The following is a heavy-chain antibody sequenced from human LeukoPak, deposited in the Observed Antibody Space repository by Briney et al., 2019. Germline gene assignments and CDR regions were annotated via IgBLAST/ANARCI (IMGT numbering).Heavy chain of an antibody. CDR2: IAHGGRP. CDR3: ARASPLLWFGELLSYYYYYMDV. D-gene: IGHD3-10*01. CDR1: NYSISSAYY. Sequence: PSETLSLTCTVSNYSISSAYYWGWIRQPPGKGLEWIGSIAHGGRPYYNPSLKSRVTISVDTSKDQFSLKLSSVTAADTAVYYYARASPLLWFGELLSYYYYYMDVWGKGTTVTISS. J-gene: IGHJ6*03. V-gene: IGHV4-38-2*02.